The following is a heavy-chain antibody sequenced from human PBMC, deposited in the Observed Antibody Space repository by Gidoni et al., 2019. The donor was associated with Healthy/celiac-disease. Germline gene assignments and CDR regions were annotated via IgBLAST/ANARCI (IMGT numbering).Heavy chain of an antibody. D-gene: IGHD3-22*01. J-gene: IGHJ4*02. V-gene: IGHV3-30*18. CDR2: ISDDGSNK. Sequence: QVPLVESGGGVVQPGRSLRLSCAASGFTFRSYGLHWVRQAPGKGLEWVAVISDDGSNKYYADAVKGRFTISRDNSKNTRYLQMNSLRAEDTAVYDWAKDKADYYDSSGYYPGGYWGQGTLVTVSS. CDR1: GFTFRSYG. CDR3: AKDKADYYDSSGYYPGGY.